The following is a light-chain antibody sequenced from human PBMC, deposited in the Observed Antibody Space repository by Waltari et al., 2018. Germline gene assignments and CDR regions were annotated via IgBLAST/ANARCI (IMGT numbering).Light chain of an antibody. CDR1: QSVLYSSNNKNN. CDR2: WAS. V-gene: IGKV4-1*01. CDR3: QQYYTTPLT. Sequence: DIVMTQSPDSLAVSLGERATINCQSSQSVLYSSNNKNNLAWYQQKPGQPPKLFIYWASTRESGVPDRFSGSGSGTDFTLTISSLQAEDVAVYYCQQYYTTPLTFGGGTKVEIK. J-gene: IGKJ4*01.